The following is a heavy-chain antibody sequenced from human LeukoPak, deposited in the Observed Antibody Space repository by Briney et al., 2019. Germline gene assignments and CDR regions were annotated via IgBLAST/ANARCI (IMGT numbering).Heavy chain of an antibody. CDR1: GFTFSSYT. CDR3: ARPNITSYYDSRGYDAFDV. V-gene: IGHV3-21*01. CDR2: ISSTSSHT. D-gene: IGHD3-22*01. J-gene: IGHJ3*01. Sequence: GGSLRLSCAASGFTFSSYTMNWVRQAPGKGLEWVSSISSTSSHTHYGDSVRGRFTISRDNVKNSLYAQMNSLRAEDTAVYYCARPNITSYYDSRGYDAFDVWGQGTMVTVSS.